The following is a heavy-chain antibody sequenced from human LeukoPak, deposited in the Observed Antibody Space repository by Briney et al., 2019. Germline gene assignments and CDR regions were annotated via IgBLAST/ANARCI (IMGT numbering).Heavy chain of an antibody. V-gene: IGHV4-39*07. J-gene: IGHJ4*02. CDR1: GGSISSSSYY. D-gene: IGHD3-10*01. CDR2: IYYSGST. CDR3: ARGGGYYGSGSYYFRGGGPTHFDY. Sequence: SETLSLTCTVSGGSISSSSYYWGWIRQPPGKGLEWIGSIYYSGSTNYNPSLKSRVTISVDKSKNQFSLKLSSVTAADTAVYYCARGGGYYGSGSYYFRGGGPTHFDYWGQGTLVTVSS.